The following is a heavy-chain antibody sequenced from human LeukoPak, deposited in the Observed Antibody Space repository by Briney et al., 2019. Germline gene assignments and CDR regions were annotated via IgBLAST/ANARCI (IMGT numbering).Heavy chain of an antibody. Sequence: GASVEVSCKASGYTFTSYAISWVRQAPGQGLEWMGGIIPIFGTANYAQKFQGRVTITADESTSTAYMELSSLRSEDTAVYYCARNAPTPGGLVSGFDYWGQGTLVTVSS. D-gene: IGHD2-15*01. V-gene: IGHV1-69*13. CDR1: GYTFTSYA. CDR3: ARNAPTPGGLVSGFDY. J-gene: IGHJ4*02. CDR2: IIPIFGTA.